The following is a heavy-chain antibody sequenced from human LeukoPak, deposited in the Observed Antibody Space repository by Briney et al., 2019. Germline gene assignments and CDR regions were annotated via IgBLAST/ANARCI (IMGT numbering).Heavy chain of an antibody. CDR2: IKQDGSEK. CDR3: AELGITMIGGV. J-gene: IGHJ6*04. Sequence: QAGGSLRLSCAASGFIIISYRMSWVRQAPGKGLEWVANIKQDGSEKYYVDSVKGRFTISRDNAKNSLYLQMHSLRAEDTAVYYCAELGITMIGGVWGKGTTVTISS. CDR1: GFIIISYR. V-gene: IGHV3-7*01. D-gene: IGHD3-10*02.